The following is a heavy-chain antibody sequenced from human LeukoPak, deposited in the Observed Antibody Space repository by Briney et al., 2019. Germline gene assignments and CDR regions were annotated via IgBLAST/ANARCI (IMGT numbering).Heavy chain of an antibody. Sequence: SETLSLTCTVSGGSTSSYYWSWIRQPPGKGLEWIGYIYYSGSTNYNPSLKSRVTISVDTSKNQFSLKLSSVTAADTAVYYCARRLGYYYYYMDVWGKGTTVTVSS. CDR2: IYYSGST. CDR1: GGSTSSYY. CDR3: ARRLGYYYYYMDV. J-gene: IGHJ6*03. D-gene: IGHD6-19*01. V-gene: IGHV4-59*08.